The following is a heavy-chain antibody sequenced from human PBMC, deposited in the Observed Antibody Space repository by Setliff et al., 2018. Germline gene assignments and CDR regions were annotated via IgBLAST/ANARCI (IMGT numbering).Heavy chain of an antibody. CDR1: GGSISSGTYY. CDR3: ARERYFDWFFED. J-gene: IGHJ4*01. CDR2: IYHSGSS. Sequence: SETLSLTCTVSGGSISSGTYYWGWIRQPPGKGLEWIGSIYHSGSSYYNPSLRSRVTISVDTSKNQFSLKLGSVTAADTAVYYCARERYFDWFFEDWGHGTLVTVSS. V-gene: IGHV4-39*07. D-gene: IGHD3-9*01.